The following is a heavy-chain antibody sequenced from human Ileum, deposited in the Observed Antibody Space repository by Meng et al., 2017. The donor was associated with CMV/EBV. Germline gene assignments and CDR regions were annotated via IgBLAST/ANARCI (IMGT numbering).Heavy chain of an antibody. V-gene: IGHV4-34*01. CDR3: ARGDDSSGYYWNRWGY. Sequence: LRWVGGLLEPAPASSPTCVVTGGSFGGYYWSWIRQPPGKGLEGIGRLNHSGSTNYNPSLKSRLPVSVDTSQNHFFLKLSSVTAADTAVYYCARGDDSSGYYWNRWGYWGQGTLVTVSS. CDR2: LNHSGST. J-gene: IGHJ4*02. CDR1: GGSFGGYY. D-gene: IGHD3-22*01.